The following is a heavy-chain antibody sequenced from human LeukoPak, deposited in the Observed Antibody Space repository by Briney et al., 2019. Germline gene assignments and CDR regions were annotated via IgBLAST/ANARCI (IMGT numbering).Heavy chain of an antibody. V-gene: IGHV4-61*02. CDR3: AGDSGSYHYFDY. CDR1: GGSISSGSYY. J-gene: IGHJ4*02. Sequence: SETLSLTCTVSGGSISSGSYYWTWIRQPAGKGLEWIGRIYTSGSTNYNPSLKSRVTISVDTSKNQFSLKLSSVTAADTAAYYCAGDSGSYHYFDYWGQGTLVTVSS. D-gene: IGHD1-26*01. CDR2: IYTSGST.